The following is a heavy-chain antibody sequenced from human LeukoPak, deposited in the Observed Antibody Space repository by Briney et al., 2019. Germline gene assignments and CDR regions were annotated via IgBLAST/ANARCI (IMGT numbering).Heavy chain of an antibody. J-gene: IGHJ4*02. CDR1: GYTFTSYG. Sequence: GASVKVSCKASGYTFTSYGISWVRQAPGQGLEWMGWISAYNGNTNYAQKPQGRVTMTTDTSTSTAYMELRSLRSDDTAVYYCARLSNGDYRPHTDYWGQGTLVTVSS. CDR3: ARLSNGDYRPHTDY. CDR2: ISAYNGNT. D-gene: IGHD4-17*01. V-gene: IGHV1-18*01.